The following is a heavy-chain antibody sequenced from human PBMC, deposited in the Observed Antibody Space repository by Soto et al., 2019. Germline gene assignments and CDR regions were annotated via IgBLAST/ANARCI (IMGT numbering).Heavy chain of an antibody. Sequence: GGSLRLSCAVSGFTFSAYWMHWVRQVPGKGLTWVSRISDDGSTATYADSVKGRFIISRDNAKNTLYLEMNTLRADDSGLYYCARGPRVSSTGTGAHWGRGTLVTVSS. CDR1: GFTFSAYW. V-gene: IGHV3-74*01. CDR3: ARGPRVSSTGTGAH. D-gene: IGHD1-1*01. J-gene: IGHJ1*01. CDR2: ISDDGSTA.